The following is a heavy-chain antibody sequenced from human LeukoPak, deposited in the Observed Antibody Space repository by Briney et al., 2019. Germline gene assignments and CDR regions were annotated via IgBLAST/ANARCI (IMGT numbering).Heavy chain of an antibody. D-gene: IGHD2-2*01. V-gene: IGHV4-61*02. CDR2: IYTSGST. CDR1: GGSISSGSYY. Sequence: TSQTLSLTCTVSGGSISSGSYYWSWIRQPAGKGLEWIGRIYTSGSTNYNPSLKSRVTISVDTSKNQFSLKPSSVTAADTAVYYCARARGYCSSTSCYDTTVTTTQDYFDYWGQGTLVTVSS. CDR3: ARARGYCSSTSCYDTTVTTTQDYFDY. J-gene: IGHJ4*02.